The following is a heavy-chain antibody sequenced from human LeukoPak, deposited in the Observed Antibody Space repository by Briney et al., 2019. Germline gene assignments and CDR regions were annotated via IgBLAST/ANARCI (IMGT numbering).Heavy chain of an antibody. Sequence: GGSLRLSCAASGFTLNKYWMHWVRQAPGKGLVWVSRINIDGSSISYADSVRGRFTISRDNAKNTLYLQMNNLRAEDTAVYYCTRIPADQTFFDFWGQGTPVTVSS. D-gene: IGHD2-2*01. V-gene: IGHV3-74*01. CDR1: GFTLNKYW. CDR3: TRIPADQTFFDF. J-gene: IGHJ4*02. CDR2: INIDGSSI.